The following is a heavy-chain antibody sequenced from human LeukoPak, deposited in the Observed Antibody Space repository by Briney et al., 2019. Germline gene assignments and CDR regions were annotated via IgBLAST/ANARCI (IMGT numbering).Heavy chain of an antibody. D-gene: IGHD4/OR15-4a*01. V-gene: IGHV4-59*01. CDR3: ARFPLGAYYYMDV. CDR2: IYYSGST. CDR1: GGSISSYY. J-gene: IGHJ6*03. Sequence: PSETLSLTCTVSGGSISSYYWSWIRQPPGKGLEWIGCIYYSGSTNYNPSFKSRVTISVDTSRNQFSLKLSSVTAADTAVYYCARFPLGAYYYMDVWGKGTTVTVSS.